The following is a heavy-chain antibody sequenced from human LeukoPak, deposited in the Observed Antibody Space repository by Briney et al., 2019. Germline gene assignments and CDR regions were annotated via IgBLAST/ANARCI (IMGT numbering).Heavy chain of an antibody. J-gene: IGHJ4*02. CDR2: ISYDGSVK. Sequence: GGSLRLSCAASGFIFNSHAIHWVRQAPGKGLDWVAFISYDGSVKYYADSVKGRFTISRDNSKNTLSPQMNSLRSEDTAVYHCARDLSAYYSIDYWGQGTLVTVSS. CDR3: ARDLSAYYSIDY. CDR1: GFIFNSHA. V-gene: IGHV3-30-3*01. D-gene: IGHD3-22*01.